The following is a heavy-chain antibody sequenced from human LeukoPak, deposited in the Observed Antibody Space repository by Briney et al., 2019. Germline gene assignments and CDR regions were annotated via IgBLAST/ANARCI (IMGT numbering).Heavy chain of an antibody. CDR2: IYTSGST. J-gene: IGHJ6*03. CDR1: GGSISSYY. CDR3: ARGATRVYYYYYMDV. Sequence: ASETLSLTCTVSGGSISSYYWSWIRQPAGKGLEWIGRIYTSGSTNYNPSLKSRVTMSVDTSKNQFSLKLSSVTAADTAVYYCARGATRVYYYYYMDVWGKGTTVTVSS. V-gene: IGHV4-4*07. D-gene: IGHD1-26*01.